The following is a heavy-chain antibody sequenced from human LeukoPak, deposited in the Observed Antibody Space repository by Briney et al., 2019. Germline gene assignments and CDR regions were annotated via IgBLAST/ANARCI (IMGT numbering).Heavy chain of an antibody. J-gene: IGHJ4*02. Sequence: GGFLRLSCAASGFTFSSHWMSWVRQAPGKGLEWVANTKQDGSEKYYVDSVKGRFTISRDNAKNSLYLQMNSLRAEDTAVYYCAREGYYYDSSGYYYFGYWGQGTLATVSS. CDR1: GFTFSSHW. CDR3: AREGYYYDSSGYYYFGY. CDR2: TKQDGSEK. V-gene: IGHV3-7*01. D-gene: IGHD3-22*01.